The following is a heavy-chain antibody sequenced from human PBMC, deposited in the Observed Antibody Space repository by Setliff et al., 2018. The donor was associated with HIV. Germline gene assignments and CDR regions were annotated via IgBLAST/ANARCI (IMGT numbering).Heavy chain of an antibody. CDR2: ISGSGGST. CDR1: GFTFSSYA. V-gene: IGHV3-23*01. J-gene: IGHJ4*02. Sequence: PGGSLRLSCAASGFTFSSYAMAWVRQAPGKGLEWVSAISGSGGSTYYADSVKGRFTISRDKSKDSVYLQMNTLRVEDTAVYYCAREATPRHSSGWVYFDYWGQGMMVTVSS. D-gene: IGHD6-19*01. CDR3: AREATPRHSSGWVYFDY.